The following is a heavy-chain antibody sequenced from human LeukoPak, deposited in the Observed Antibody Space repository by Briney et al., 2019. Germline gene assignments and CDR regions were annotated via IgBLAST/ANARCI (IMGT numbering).Heavy chain of an antibody. D-gene: IGHD1-1*01. CDR3: VKDNEAGGSPFDR. CDR1: GFILRSHA. J-gene: IGHJ4*02. Sequence: GGSLRLSCSASGFILRSHAMHWVRQAPGKGLEYVSRISDNGGSTYYADSVKGRLTISRDNSKNTLYLQMSSLRAVDTAVYYCVKDNEAGGSPFDRWGQGTLVTVSS. CDR2: ISDNGGST. V-gene: IGHV3-64D*06.